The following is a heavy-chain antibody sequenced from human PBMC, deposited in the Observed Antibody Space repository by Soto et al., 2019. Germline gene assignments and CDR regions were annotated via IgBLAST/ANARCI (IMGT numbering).Heavy chain of an antibody. V-gene: IGHV3-48*03. J-gene: IGHJ6*02. CDR1: GFSVSYYG. CDR2: ISFSGSNI. D-gene: IGHD3-10*01. Sequence: GGALRLLWEASGFSVSYYGMNWVRKAPGKGLVGMAHISFSGSNIYYADSVKGRFSISRDNSKNFLYLQMSGVRAADSGVYYCTSGAGFFYGVDVWGLGTPVTVSS. CDR3: TSGAGFFYGVDV.